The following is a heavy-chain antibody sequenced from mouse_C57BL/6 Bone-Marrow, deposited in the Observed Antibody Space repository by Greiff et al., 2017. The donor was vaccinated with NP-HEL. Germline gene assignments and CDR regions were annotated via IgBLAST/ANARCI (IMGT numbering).Heavy chain of an antibody. J-gene: IGHJ2*01. Sequence: QVQLKESGAELARPGASVKLSCKASGYTFTSYGISWVKQRTGQGLEWIGEIYPRSGNTYYNEKFKGKATLTADKSSSTAYMELRSLTSEDSAVYFCARDYYGSSYKGFDYWGQGTTLTVSS. D-gene: IGHD1-1*01. CDR3: ARDYYGSSYKGFDY. V-gene: IGHV1-81*01. CDR2: IYPRSGNT. CDR1: GYTFTSYG.